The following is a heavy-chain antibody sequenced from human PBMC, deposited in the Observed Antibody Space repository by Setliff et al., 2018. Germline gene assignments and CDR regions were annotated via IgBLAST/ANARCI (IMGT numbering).Heavy chain of an antibody. V-gene: IGHV4-61*09. CDR3: ARMSGFQYIDV. D-gene: IGHD3-3*01. CDR2: IYTSWST. Sequence: PSETLSLTCTVSGDSISSRRNYWGWFRQPAGKELEWIGQIYTSWSTNYSPSLKSRVTISLDTSKNQFSLSLTSVTAEDTAVYYCARMSGFQYIDVWDKGTTVT. CDR1: GDSISSRRNY. J-gene: IGHJ6*03.